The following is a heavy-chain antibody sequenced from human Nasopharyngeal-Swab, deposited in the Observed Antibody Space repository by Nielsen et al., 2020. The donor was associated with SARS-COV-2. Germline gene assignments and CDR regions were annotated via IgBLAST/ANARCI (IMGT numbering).Heavy chain of an antibody. CDR1: GFTFSSYS. CDR2: ISSSGSYI. J-gene: IGHJ6*02. Sequence: GGSLRLSCAASGFTFSSYSMNWVRQAPGKGLEWVSSISSSGSYIYYADSVKGRFTISRDNAKNSLYLQMNSLRAEDTAVYYCARDEQLAYGMDVWGQGTTVTVSS. D-gene: IGHD6-6*01. CDR3: ARDEQLAYGMDV. V-gene: IGHV3-21*01.